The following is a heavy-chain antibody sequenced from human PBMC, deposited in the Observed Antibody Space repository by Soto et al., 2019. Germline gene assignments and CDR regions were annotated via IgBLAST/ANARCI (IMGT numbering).Heavy chain of an antibody. CDR3: ARHSVFEYRHFDY. V-gene: IGHV4-39*01. CDR1: GGSISSSSYY. J-gene: IGHJ4*02. D-gene: IGHD5-12*01. Sequence: SETLSLTCTVSGGSISSSSYYWGWIRQPPGKGLEWIGSIYYSGSTYYNPSLKSRVTISVDTSKNQFSLKLSSVTAAETAVYYCARHSVFEYRHFDYWGQGTLVTVSS. CDR2: IYYSGST.